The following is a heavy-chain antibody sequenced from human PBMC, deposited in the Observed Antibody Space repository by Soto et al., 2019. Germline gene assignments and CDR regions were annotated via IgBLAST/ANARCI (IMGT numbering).Heavy chain of an antibody. D-gene: IGHD2-8*01. J-gene: IGHJ5*02. Sequence: SETLSLTCVVSSYSISSGFFWAWIRQPPGKGLEWVGSIYHTGDAHYNPSLRSQVSMSVDTSKNHFSLRLTYLTAADTAVYFCARDTNSLDLWGQGILVTVSS. CDR1: SYSISSGFF. V-gene: IGHV4-38-2*02. CDR2: IYHTGDA. CDR3: ARDTNSLDL.